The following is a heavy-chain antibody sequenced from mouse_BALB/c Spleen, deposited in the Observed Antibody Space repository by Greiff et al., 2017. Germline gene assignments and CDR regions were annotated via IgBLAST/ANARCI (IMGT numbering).Heavy chain of an antibody. V-gene: IGHV5-4*02. D-gene: IGHD2-14*01. CDR3: ARDSPYYRYDVAY. Sequence: EVHLVGSGGGLVKPGGSLKLSFAASGFPFSDYYMYLVRQTPEKRLEWVATISDGGSYTYYPDSVKGRFTISRDNAKNNLYLQMSSLKSEDTAMYYCARDSPYYRYDVAYWGQGTLVTVSA. CDR2: ISDGGSYT. CDR1: GFPFSDYY. J-gene: IGHJ3*01.